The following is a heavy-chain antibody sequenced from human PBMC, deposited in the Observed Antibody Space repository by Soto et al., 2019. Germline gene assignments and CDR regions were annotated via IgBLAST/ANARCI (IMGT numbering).Heavy chain of an antibody. J-gene: IGHJ4*02. Sequence: QVHLVQSGPEVKMPGASVKVSCKTSGYTFTAYGLAWLRQAPGQRPEWMGWVSTNNADTNYAQKFQGRVTMTTDRFTTTTYMELRSLRSDDTAVYYCARELNTDSSAYYSFAYWGQGTLVSVSS. D-gene: IGHD3-22*01. CDR1: GYTFTAYG. CDR2: VSTNNADT. CDR3: ARELNTDSSAYYSFAY. V-gene: IGHV1-18*01.